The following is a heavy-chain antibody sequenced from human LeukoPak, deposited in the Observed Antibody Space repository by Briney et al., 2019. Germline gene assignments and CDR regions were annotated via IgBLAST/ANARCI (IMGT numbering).Heavy chain of an antibody. Sequence: GGSLRLSCAASGFTFSSYSMNWVRQAPGKGLEWVAVIPYDGSNKYYADSVKGRFTISRDNSKNTLYLQMNSLRAEDTAVYYCAKDLGAEVGVDYWGQGTLVTVSS. CDR2: IPYDGSNK. D-gene: IGHD3-3*01. V-gene: IGHV3-30*18. CDR3: AKDLGAEVGVDY. CDR1: GFTFSSYS. J-gene: IGHJ4*02.